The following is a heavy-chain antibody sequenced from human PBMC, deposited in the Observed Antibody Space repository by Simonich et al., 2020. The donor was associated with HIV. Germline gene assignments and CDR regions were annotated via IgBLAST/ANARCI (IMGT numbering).Heavy chain of an antibody. CDR3: AAVELGH. D-gene: IGHD1-7*01. Sequence: EVQLVQSGAEVKKPGATVKISCTVSGYTFINYCMHWVQQAPGKGLEWMGLVDPEDGEKIYAEKFQGRVTITADTATDTAYMELRSLRSEDTAVYYCAAVELGHWGQGTLVTVSS. CDR1: GYTFINYC. V-gene: IGHV1-69-2*01. J-gene: IGHJ4*02. CDR2: VDPEDGEK.